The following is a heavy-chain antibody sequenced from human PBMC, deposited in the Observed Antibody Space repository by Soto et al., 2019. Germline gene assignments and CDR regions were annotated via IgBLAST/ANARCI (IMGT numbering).Heavy chain of an antibody. CDR2: ISSSGSTI. J-gene: IGHJ6*02. Sequence: LRLSCAASGFTFSSYEMNWIRQAPGKGLEWVSYISSSGSTIYYADSVKGRFTISRDNAKNSLYLQMNSLRAGGTAGYYCAKDTPHIYSNDYYQYYLMDVSGQESTVTVS. CDR3: AKDTPHIYSNDYYQYYLMDV. CDR1: GFTFSSYE. V-gene: IGHV3-48*03. D-gene: IGHD4-4*01.